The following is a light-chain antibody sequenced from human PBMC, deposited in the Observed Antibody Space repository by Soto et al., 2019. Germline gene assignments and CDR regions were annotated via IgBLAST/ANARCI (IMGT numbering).Light chain of an antibody. CDR3: QQYGSSPPYT. J-gene: IGKJ2*01. CDR1: QSVTYSY. Sequence: EVVLTQSPGTLSLSPGDRATLSCRASQSVTYSYLAWYQQKPGQAPRLLIYGASIRSTGIPDMFSGSGAGADFTLTISRREPEDFAVYYCQQYGSSPPYTFGQGTKLEIK. V-gene: IGKV3-20*01. CDR2: GAS.